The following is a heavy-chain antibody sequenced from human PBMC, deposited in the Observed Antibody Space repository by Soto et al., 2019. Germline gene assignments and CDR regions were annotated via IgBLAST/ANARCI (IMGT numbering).Heavy chain of an antibody. Sequence: ASVKVSCKASGYTFTGYYMHWVRQAPGQGLEWMGWINPNSGGTNYAQKFQGWVTTTRDTSISTAYMELSRLRSDDTAVYSCARGRVPIAYCCGDCYYFDYWGQGTMVTVSS. D-gene: IGHD2-21*02. CDR2: INPNSGGT. J-gene: IGHJ4*02. V-gene: IGHV1-2*04. CDR3: ARGRVPIAYCCGDCYYFDY. CDR1: GYTFTGYY.